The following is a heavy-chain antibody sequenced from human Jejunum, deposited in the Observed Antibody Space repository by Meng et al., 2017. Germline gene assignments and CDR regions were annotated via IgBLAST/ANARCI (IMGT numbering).Heavy chain of an antibody. CDR1: GFTFNVYD. CDR2: ISAIGVTP. D-gene: IGHD3-10*01. V-gene: IGHV3-23*01. J-gene: IGHJ4*02. Sequence: GESLKISCAASGFTFNVYDMHWVRQAPEKGLEWVSGISAIGVTPFYAASVKGRFTISRDNSKNTLYLQLNSLRAEDTAMYHCVKDATMIRGVVNPYFDFWGQGTPVTVSS. CDR3: VKDATMIRGVVNPYFDF.